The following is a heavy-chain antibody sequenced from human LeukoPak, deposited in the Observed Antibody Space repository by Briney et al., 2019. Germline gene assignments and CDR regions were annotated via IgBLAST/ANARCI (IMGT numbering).Heavy chain of an antibody. Sequence: GESLNISCKGSGYSFTTYWIAWVRQMPGKGLEWMGIIYPGDSDTRYSPSFQGQVTISVDKSISTAYLQWSSLKASDTAMYYCARGSEGNWNLFAYWGQGTLVTVSS. CDR3: ARGSEGNWNLFAY. J-gene: IGHJ4*02. D-gene: IGHD1-20*01. V-gene: IGHV5-51*01. CDR1: GYSFTTYW. CDR2: IYPGDSDT.